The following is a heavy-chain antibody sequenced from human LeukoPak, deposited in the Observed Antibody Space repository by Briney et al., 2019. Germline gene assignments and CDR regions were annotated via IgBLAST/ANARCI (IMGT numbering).Heavy chain of an antibody. CDR2: IIPIFGTA. D-gene: IGHD2-15*01. CDR1: GGTFSSYA. CDR3: ARGTSRLGYCSGGSCYTPPFDP. J-gene: IGHJ5*02. V-gene: IGHV1-69*13. Sequence: SVQVSCKASGGTFSSYAISWVRQAPGQGLEWMGGIIPIFGTANYAQKFQGRVTITADESTSTAYMELSSLRSEDTAVYYCARGTSRLGYCSGGSCYTPPFDPWGQGTLVTVSS.